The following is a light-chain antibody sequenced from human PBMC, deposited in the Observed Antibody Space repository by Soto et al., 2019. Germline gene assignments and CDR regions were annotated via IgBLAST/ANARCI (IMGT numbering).Light chain of an antibody. CDR3: RLFYGGVHV. CDR2: RIS. CDR1: TGAVTSDYF. J-gene: IGLJ1*01. Sequence: QAVVTQEPSLTVSPGGTVTLTCACSTGAVTSDYFPNWFQQKPGQAPRALIYRISNRHSWTPARFSGSLLGGKAALTLSAVQPEDEADYYCRLFYGGVHVFGNGTKVTVL. V-gene: IGLV7-43*01.